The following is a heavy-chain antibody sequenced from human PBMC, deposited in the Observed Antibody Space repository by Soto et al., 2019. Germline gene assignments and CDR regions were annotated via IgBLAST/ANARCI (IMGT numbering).Heavy chain of an antibody. D-gene: IGHD5-12*01. CDR3: ARVQSGYDFAY. J-gene: IGHJ4*02. Sequence: QVQLVQSGAEVKKPGASVKVSCKASGYTFTSYGINWVRQAPGQGLEWMGWISANNGNTHYAQKLQGRVTMTTATSTSTAYMELRSPRSDDTAVYYCARVQSGYDFAYWGQGTLVTVSS. V-gene: IGHV1-18*01. CDR1: GYTFTSYG. CDR2: ISANNGNT.